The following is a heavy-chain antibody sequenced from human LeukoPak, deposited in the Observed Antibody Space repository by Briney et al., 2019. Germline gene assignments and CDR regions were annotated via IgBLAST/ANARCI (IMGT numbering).Heavy chain of an antibody. CDR1: GFTFSSYG. CDR3: AKEQRGYSYGYRPDY. D-gene: IGHD5-18*01. J-gene: IGHJ4*02. CDR2: ISYDGSNK. V-gene: IGHV3-30*18. Sequence: PGGSLRPSCAASGFTFSSYGMHWVRQAPGKGLEWVAVISYDGSNKYYADSVKGRFTISRDNSKNTLYLQMNSLRAEDTAVYYCAKEQRGYSYGYRPDYWGQGTLVTVSS.